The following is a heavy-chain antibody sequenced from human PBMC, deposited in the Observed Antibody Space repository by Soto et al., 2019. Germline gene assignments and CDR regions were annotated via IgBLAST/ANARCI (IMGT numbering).Heavy chain of an antibody. Sequence: GASVKVSCKASGGTFSGYAISWVRQAPGQGLEWMGGIIPIFGTANYAQKFQGRVTITADESTSTAYMELSSLRSEDTAVYYCALSIVVVPAAISLYGMDVWGQGTTVTVSS. CDR1: GGTFSGYA. CDR3: ALSIVVVPAAISLYGMDV. D-gene: IGHD2-2*01. V-gene: IGHV1-69*13. J-gene: IGHJ6*02. CDR2: IIPIFGTA.